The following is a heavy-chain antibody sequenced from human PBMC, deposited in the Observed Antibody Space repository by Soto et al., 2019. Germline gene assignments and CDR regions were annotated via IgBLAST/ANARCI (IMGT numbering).Heavy chain of an antibody. CDR2: IYPGDSDT. CDR1: GYSFTSYW. J-gene: IGHJ6*02. Sequence: PGESLKISCKGSGYSFTSYWIGWVRQMPGKGLEWMGIIYPGDSDTRYSPSFQGQVTISADKSISTAYLQWSSLKASDTAMYYCARRGNFDGSSLGTPYYYYGMDVWGQGTTVTVSS. CDR3: ARRGNFDGSSLGTPYYYYGMDV. V-gene: IGHV5-51*01. D-gene: IGHD3-22*01.